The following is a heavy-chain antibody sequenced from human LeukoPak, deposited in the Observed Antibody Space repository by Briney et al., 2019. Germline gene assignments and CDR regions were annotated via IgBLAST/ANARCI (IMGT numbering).Heavy chain of an antibody. J-gene: IGHJ4*02. CDR3: AKDELLLSFED. CDR1: GFTFSGSA. Sequence: PGGSLRLSCAASGFTFSGSALHWVRQASGKGLEWIGRIRSKTNNYATTYAASVTGRFTISRDDAENTAYLQMNSLRAEDTAVYYCAKDELLLSFEDWGQGTLVTVSS. CDR2: IRSKTNNYAT. D-gene: IGHD3-10*01. V-gene: IGHV3-73*01.